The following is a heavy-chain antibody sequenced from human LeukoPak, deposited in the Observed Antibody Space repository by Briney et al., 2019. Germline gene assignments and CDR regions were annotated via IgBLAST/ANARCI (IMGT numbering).Heavy chain of an antibody. CDR3: ARDNSGYADHAFDI. Sequence: ASVKVSCKASGYTFSDYYLHWVRQAPGQGLEWMGIINPSGGSTSYAQKFQGRVTMTRDMSTSTVYMELSSLRSEDTAVYYCARDNSGYADHAFDIWGQGTMVTVSS. D-gene: IGHD5-12*01. CDR2: INPSGGST. V-gene: IGHV1-46*01. J-gene: IGHJ3*02. CDR1: GYTFSDYY.